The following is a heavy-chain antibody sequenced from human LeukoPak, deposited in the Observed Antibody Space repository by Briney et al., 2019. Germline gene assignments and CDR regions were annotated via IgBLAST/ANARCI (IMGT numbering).Heavy chain of an antibody. J-gene: IGHJ4*02. CDR2: INPNSGDT. CDR1: GYTLTDYY. Sequence: ASVKVSCKASGYTLTDYYMHWVRQAPGQGLEWMGWINPNSGDTLYAQKFQGRVTMTRDTSIRTVYMELSRLRSDDTAMYYCARGDSADYLSLDSWGQGTLVTVSS. V-gene: IGHV1-2*02. CDR3: ARGDSADYLSLDS. D-gene: IGHD4-17*01.